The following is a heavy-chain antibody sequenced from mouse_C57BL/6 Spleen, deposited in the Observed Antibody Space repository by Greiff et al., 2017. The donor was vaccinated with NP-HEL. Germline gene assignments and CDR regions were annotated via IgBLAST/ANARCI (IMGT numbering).Heavy chain of an antibody. D-gene: IGHD1-1*01. CDR1: GYTFTDYN. Sequence: VQLKQSGPELVKPGASVKIPCKASGYTFTDYNMDWVKQSHGKSLEWIGDINPNNGGTIYNQKFKGKATLTVDKSSSTAYMELRSPTSEDTAVYYCARMTVVDYYAMDYWGQGTSVTVSS. J-gene: IGHJ4*01. CDR3: ARMTVVDYYAMDY. V-gene: IGHV1-18*01. CDR2: INPNNGGT.